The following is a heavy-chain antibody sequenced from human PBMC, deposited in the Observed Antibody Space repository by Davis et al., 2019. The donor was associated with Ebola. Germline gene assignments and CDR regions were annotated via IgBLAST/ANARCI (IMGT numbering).Heavy chain of an antibody. CDR1: GFTFSDYY. D-gene: IGHD6-19*01. V-gene: IGHV3-11*05. J-gene: IGHJ4*02. CDR2: ISSSSSYT. Sequence: GESLKISCAASGFTFSDYYMSWIRQAPGKGLEWVSYISSSSSYTNYADSVKGRFTISRDNAKNSLYLQMNSLRAEDTAVYYCARAQWLADFDYWGQGTLVTVSS. CDR3: ARAQWLADFDY.